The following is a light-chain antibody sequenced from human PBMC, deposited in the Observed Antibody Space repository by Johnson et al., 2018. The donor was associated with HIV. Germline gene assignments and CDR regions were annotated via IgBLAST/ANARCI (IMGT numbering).Light chain of an antibody. Sequence: QSVLTQPPSVSAAPGQKVTISCSGSSSNIGNNYVSCYQQLPGTAPKLPINDNKNRPPGIPDRSLAPNPGQPATRASPGPRTGDEADYYCETGDRRLSGVFGTGTKVTVL. CDR1: SSNIGNNY. CDR2: DNK. V-gene: IGLV1-51*01. CDR3: ETGDRRLSGV. J-gene: IGLJ1*01.